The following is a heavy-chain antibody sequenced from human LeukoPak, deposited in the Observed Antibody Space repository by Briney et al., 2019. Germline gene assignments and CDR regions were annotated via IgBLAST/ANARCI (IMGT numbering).Heavy chain of an antibody. Sequence: ASVKVSCKVSGYTLTELSMHWVRQAPGKGLEWMGGFDPEDGETIYAQKFQGRVTMTEDTSTDTAYMELSSLRSGDTAVYYCATDAPPVAQDAFDIWGQGTMVTVSS. D-gene: IGHD6-19*01. CDR3: ATDAPPVAQDAFDI. CDR2: FDPEDGET. CDR1: GYTLTELS. J-gene: IGHJ3*02. V-gene: IGHV1-24*01.